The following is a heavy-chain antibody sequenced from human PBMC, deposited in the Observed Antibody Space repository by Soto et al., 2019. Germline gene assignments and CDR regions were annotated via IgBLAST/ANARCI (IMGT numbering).Heavy chain of an antibody. Sequence: QVQLAESGGGVVQPGRSLRLSCVASGFTFSGYGMHWVRQAPGKGLEWVAIISYDGSNTYYADSVKGRFTISRDNSKNTLYLQMNSLRAEDTSVYYCAKEGGLSGSYYISSSYYFDYWGQGTLVTVSS. J-gene: IGHJ4*02. CDR2: ISYDGSNT. CDR3: AKEGGLSGSYYISSSYYFDY. V-gene: IGHV3-30*18. D-gene: IGHD1-26*01. CDR1: GFTFSGYG.